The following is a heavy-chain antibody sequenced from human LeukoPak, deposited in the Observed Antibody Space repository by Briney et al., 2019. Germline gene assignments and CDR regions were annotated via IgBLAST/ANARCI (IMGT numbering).Heavy chain of an antibody. CDR3: ARGYQDIVVVPAGYYMDV. Sequence: ASVTVSCKPSGYTFSSYGINWVRQAPGQGPEWMGWINSYNGDTNYAQKLQGRVTMTTDTSTTTAYMELRSLGSDDTAVYYCARGYQDIVVVPAGYYMDVWGKGTTVTVSS. V-gene: IGHV1-18*01. J-gene: IGHJ6*03. CDR2: INSYNGDT. CDR1: GYTFSSYG. D-gene: IGHD2-2*01.